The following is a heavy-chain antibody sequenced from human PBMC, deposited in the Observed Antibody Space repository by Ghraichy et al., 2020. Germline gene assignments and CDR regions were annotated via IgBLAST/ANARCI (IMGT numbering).Heavy chain of an antibody. CDR2: IHSDGDT. Sequence: GGSLRLSCAASGFTVSSKYMSWVRQTPGKGLEWVSAIHSDGDTYYADSVKGRFTISRQNSKNTLDLQMNSLRAEDTAVYYCATSPLRVYFDCWGQGTLVTVSS. CDR1: GFTVSSKY. J-gene: IGHJ4*02. V-gene: IGHV3-66*01. CDR3: ATSPLRVYFDC. D-gene: IGHD3-3*01.